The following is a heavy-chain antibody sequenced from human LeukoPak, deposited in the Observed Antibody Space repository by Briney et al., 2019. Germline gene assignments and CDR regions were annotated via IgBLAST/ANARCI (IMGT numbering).Heavy chain of an antibody. Sequence: SVKVSCKASGGTSSSYAISWVRQAPGQGLEWMGGIIPIFGTANYAQKFQGRVTITADESTSTAYMELSSLRSEDTAVYYCATDPMYHHLHYWGQGTLVTVSS. D-gene: IGHD1-14*01. V-gene: IGHV1-69*13. J-gene: IGHJ4*02. CDR3: ATDPMYHHLHY. CDR2: IIPIFGTA. CDR1: GGTSSSYA.